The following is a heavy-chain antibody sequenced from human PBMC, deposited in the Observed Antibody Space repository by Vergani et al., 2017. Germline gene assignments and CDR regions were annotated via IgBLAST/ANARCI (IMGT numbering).Heavy chain of an antibody. CDR2: IGTAGDT. J-gene: IGHJ3*02. CDR1: GFTFSSYD. CDR3: ARGKGKRVDTDAFDI. Sequence: EVQLVESGGGLVQPGGSLRLSCAASGFTFSSYDMHWVRQATGKGLEWVSAIGTAGDTYYPGSVKGRFTISRENAKNSLYLQMNSLRAGDTAVYYCARGKGKRVDTDAFDIWGQGTTVTVSS. V-gene: IGHV3-13*01. D-gene: IGHD5-18*01.